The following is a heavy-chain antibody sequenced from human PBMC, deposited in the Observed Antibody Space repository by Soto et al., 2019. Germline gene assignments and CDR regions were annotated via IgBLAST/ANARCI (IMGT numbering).Heavy chain of an antibody. CDR1: GFTFATYS. D-gene: IGHD6-19*01. CDR3: ARASGWYPSDAFEI. CDR2: ISDSSATR. J-gene: IGHJ3*02. V-gene: IGHV3-48*02. Sequence: EAQLVESGGGLVQPGGSLRLSCAASGFTFATYSMNWVRQAPGKGLGWVSYISDSSATRYYAASVTGRFTISRDNAKNSLYLQMNSLRDEDSALYYCARASGWYPSDAFEIWGQGTPVTVSS.